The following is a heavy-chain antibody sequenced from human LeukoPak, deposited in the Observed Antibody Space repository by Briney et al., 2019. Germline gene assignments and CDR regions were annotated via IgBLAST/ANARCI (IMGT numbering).Heavy chain of an antibody. CDR3: ARGAFGGVIVPRELDY. CDR1: GYTFTGYY. Sequence: ASVKVSCKASGYTFTGYYMHWVRQAPGQGLEWMGIINPSGGSTSYAQKFQGRVTMTRDTSTSTVYMELSSLRSEDTAVYYCARGAFGGVIVPRELDYWGQGTLVTVSS. V-gene: IGHV1-46*01. CDR2: INPSGGST. D-gene: IGHD3-16*02. J-gene: IGHJ4*02.